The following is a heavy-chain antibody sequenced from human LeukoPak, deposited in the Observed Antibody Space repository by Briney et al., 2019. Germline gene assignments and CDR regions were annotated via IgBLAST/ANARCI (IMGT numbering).Heavy chain of an antibody. J-gene: IGHJ4*02. CDR3: ARVRSPRYFDY. CDR1: GFTFSIYT. Sequence: GGSLRLSCAAAGFTFSIYTMNWVRQAPGNGLEWGSYISSVNSNIYYANSVKGRFNISRDNAKNSLYVQMNSLRAEDTAVYYCARVRSPRYFDYWGQGTLVTVSS. CDR2: ISSVNSNI. V-gene: IGHV3-48*01.